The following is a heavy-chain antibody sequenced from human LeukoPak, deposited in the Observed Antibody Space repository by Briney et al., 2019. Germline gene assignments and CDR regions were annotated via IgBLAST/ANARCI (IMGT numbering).Heavy chain of an antibody. CDR3: ARILNNCGSTSCYYFDY. Sequence: SETLSLTCAVYGGSFSGYYWSWIRQPPGKGLEWIGEINHSGSTNYNPSLKSRVTISVDTSKNQFSLKLSSVTAADTAVYYCARILNNCGSTSCYYFDYWGQGTLVTVSS. D-gene: IGHD2-2*01. CDR2: INHSGST. CDR1: GGSFSGYY. V-gene: IGHV4-34*01. J-gene: IGHJ4*02.